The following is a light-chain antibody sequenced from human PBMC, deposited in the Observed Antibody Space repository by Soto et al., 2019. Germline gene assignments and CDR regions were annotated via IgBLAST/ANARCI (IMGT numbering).Light chain of an antibody. CDR3: SSYASSGTYV. J-gene: IGLJ1*01. CDR2: DVS. CDR1: SSDVGGYNY. V-gene: IGLV2-14*01. Sequence: QSALTQPASVSGSPGHSITISCTGTSSDVGGYNYVSWYQQHPGKAPKLRIYDVSNRPSGVSNRFSGSKSDNTASLTISGLQAEDAADYYCSSYASSGTYVFGTGTKVTVL.